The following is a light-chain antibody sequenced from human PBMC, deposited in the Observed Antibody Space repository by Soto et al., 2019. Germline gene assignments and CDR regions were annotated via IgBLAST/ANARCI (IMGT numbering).Light chain of an antibody. J-gene: IGKJ5*01. CDR3: QQRSNWPPIS. CDR1: QSVSSY. CDR2: DAS. V-gene: IGKV3-11*01. Sequence: EIVLTQSPATLSLSPGERATLSCRASQSVSSYLAWYQQKPGQAPRLLISDASNRATGIPARFSGSGSGTDFTITISSLEPEDFAVYYCQQRSNWPPISVGQGTRLEIK.